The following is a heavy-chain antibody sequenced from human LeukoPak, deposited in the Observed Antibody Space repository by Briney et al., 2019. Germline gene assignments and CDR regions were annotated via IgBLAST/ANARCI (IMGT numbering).Heavy chain of an antibody. D-gene: IGHD5-18*01. J-gene: IGHJ3*02. CDR2: IRYDGSNK. Sequence: GGSLRLSCAASGFTFSSYGMHWLRQAPGKGLEWVAFIRYDGSNKYYADSVKGRFTISRDNSKNTLYLQMNSLRAEDTAVYYCARGRRGYSYGFGAFDIWGQGTMVTVSS. CDR1: GFTFSSYG. CDR3: ARGRRGYSYGFGAFDI. V-gene: IGHV3-30*02.